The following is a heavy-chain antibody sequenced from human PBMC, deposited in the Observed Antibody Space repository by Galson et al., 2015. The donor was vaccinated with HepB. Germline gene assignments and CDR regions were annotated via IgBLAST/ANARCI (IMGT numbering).Heavy chain of an antibody. J-gene: IGHJ4*02. Sequence: SLRLSCAASGFTVSSNYMSWVRQAPGKGLEWVSVIYSGGSTYYADSVKGRFTISRDNSKNTLYLQMNSLRAEDTAVYYCASIKSYYGSGYPFDYWGQGTLVTVSS. CDR3: ASIKSYYGSGYPFDY. V-gene: IGHV3-53*01. CDR2: IYSGGST. D-gene: IGHD3-10*01. CDR1: GFTVSSNY.